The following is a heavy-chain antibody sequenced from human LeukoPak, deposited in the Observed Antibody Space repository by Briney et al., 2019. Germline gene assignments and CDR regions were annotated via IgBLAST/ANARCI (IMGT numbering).Heavy chain of an antibody. V-gene: IGHV1-8*01. CDR3: ARVVRRDTAMVPN. CDR2: MNPNSGNT. CDR1: GYTFTSYD. Sequence: ASVKVSCKASGYTFTSYDINWVRQATGQGLEWMGWMNPNSGNTGYAQKFQGRVTMTRNTSISTAYMELSSLRSEDTAVYYRARVVRRDTAMVPNWGQGTLVTVSS. D-gene: IGHD5-18*01. J-gene: IGHJ4*02.